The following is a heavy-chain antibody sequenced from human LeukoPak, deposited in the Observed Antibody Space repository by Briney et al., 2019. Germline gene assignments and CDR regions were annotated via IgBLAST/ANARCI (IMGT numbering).Heavy chain of an antibody. V-gene: IGHV4-30-2*01. Sequence: SETLSLTCAVSGGSITSGGFSWSWIRQPPGKGLEWIGYIYHSGNTYYNPSLKSRVTISVDRSKNQFSLKLNSVTAADTAVYYCARGKGYTYGLNWFDPWGQGTLVTVSS. CDR2: IYHSGNT. CDR3: ARGKGYTYGLNWFDP. J-gene: IGHJ5*02. D-gene: IGHD5-18*01. CDR1: GGSITSGGFS.